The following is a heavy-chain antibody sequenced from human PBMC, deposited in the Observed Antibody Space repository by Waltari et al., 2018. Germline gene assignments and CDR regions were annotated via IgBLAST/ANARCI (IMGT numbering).Heavy chain of an antibody. Sequence: EVQVLESGGGLVQPGGSLRLSCAASGFTFSSYAMSWVRQAPGKGLEWVSTIGGSDGSTYYAGSVKGRFTISRDNSKNTLYLQMNSPRAEDTAVYYCARVEGRYYYYYGLDVWGQGP. V-gene: IGHV3-23*01. J-gene: IGHJ6*02. CDR2: IGGSDGST. CDR3: ARVEGRYYYYYGLDV. D-gene: IGHD1-1*01. CDR1: GFTFSSYA.